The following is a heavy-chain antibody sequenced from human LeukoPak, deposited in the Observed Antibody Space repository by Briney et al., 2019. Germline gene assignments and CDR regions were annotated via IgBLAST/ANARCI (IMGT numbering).Heavy chain of an antibody. CDR1: GGSISSSSYY. CDR3: ASGAPGVTAAGLYYFDY. V-gene: IGHV4-39*07. CDR2: IYHSGST. J-gene: IGHJ4*02. D-gene: IGHD6-13*01. Sequence: PSETLSLTCTVSGGSISSSSYYWGWIRQPPGKGLEWIGSIYHSGSTNYNPSLKSRVTISVDTSKNQFSLKLSSVTAADTAVYYCASGAPGVTAAGLYYFDYWGQGTLVTVSS.